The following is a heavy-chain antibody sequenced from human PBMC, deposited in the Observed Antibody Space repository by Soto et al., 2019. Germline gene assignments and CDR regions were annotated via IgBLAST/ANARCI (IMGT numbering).Heavy chain of an antibody. CDR3: ARDGPYRDYYYGMDV. D-gene: IGHD4-4*01. V-gene: IGHV3-33*01. CDR2: IWYDGSNK. J-gene: IGHJ6*02. Sequence: GGSLRLSCAASGFTFSSYGMHWVRQAPGQGLEWVAVIWYDGSNKYYADSVKGRFTISRDNSKNTLYLQMNSLRAEDTAVYYCARDGPYRDYYYGMDVWGQGTTVTVSS. CDR1: GFTFSSYG.